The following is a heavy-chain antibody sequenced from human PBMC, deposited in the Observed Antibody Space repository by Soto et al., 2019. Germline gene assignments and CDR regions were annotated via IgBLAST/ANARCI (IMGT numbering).Heavy chain of an antibody. CDR2: ISLYSDGT. Sequence: SVKVSFRGSGYTLSNYGITWVRQAPGQPLEWLGWISLYSDGTNYAQKFQGRVSMTTDTSTTTAYMELRSLRSDDTAVYYCASVVPGAEAWFGPWGQGTLVTVSS. D-gene: IGHD2-2*01. CDR3: ASVVPGAEAWFGP. J-gene: IGHJ5*02. V-gene: IGHV1-18*01. CDR1: GYTLSNYG.